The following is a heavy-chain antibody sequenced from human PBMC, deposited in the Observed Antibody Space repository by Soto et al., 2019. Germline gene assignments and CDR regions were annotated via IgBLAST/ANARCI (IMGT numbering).Heavy chain of an antibody. Sequence: ASVKVTCKASGYTFTGYYLHWVRQAPGQGLEWMGWINPNSGGTNYAQKFQGRVTMTRDTSISTAYMELSRLRSDDTAVYYCARGRTGTTSYFDYWGQGNLVTVSS. CDR2: INPNSGGT. CDR1: GYTFTGYY. CDR3: ARGRTGTTSYFDY. D-gene: IGHD1-1*01. J-gene: IGHJ4*02. V-gene: IGHV1-2*02.